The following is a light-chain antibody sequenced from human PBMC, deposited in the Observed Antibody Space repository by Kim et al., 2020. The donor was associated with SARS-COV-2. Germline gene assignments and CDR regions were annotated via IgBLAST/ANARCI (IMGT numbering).Light chain of an antibody. CDR2: HKT. CDR1: SLRNYY. CDR3: NSRDSSGNYLV. J-gene: IGLJ3*02. V-gene: IGLV3-19*01. Sequence: ALGQTVRITCHGDSLRNYYASWYQQRPGQAPVLVMYHKTNRPSGIPERFSGSSSGNTASLTITGAQAEDEADYYCNSRDSSGNYLVFGGGTKVTVL.